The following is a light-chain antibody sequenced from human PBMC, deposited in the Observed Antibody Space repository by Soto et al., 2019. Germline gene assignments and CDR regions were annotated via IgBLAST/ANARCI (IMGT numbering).Light chain of an antibody. Sequence: EIVLTQSPGTLSLSPGERATLSCRASQSVSSSYVAWYQQKPGQAPRLLIYGASSRATGIPDRFSGSGSRKDFTLTISRLEPEDCAVYYCQQYGSSPAFGQGNKVEIK. CDR2: GAS. CDR1: QSVSSSY. V-gene: IGKV3-20*01. CDR3: QQYGSSPA. J-gene: IGKJ1*01.